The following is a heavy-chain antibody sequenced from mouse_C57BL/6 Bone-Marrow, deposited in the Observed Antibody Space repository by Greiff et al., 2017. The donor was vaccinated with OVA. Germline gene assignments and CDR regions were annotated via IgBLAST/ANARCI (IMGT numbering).Heavy chain of an antibody. J-gene: IGHJ3*01. Sequence: EVQLVESGGGLVQPGGSLSLSCAASGFTFTDYYMSWVRQPPGKALEWLGFIRNKANGYTTEYSASVKGRFTISRDNSQSILYLQMNALRAEDSATYYCARFFYYYGSSPFAYWGQGTLVTVSA. V-gene: IGHV7-3*01. CDR3: ARFFYYYGSSPFAY. CDR1: GFTFTDYY. CDR2: IRNKANGYTT. D-gene: IGHD1-1*01.